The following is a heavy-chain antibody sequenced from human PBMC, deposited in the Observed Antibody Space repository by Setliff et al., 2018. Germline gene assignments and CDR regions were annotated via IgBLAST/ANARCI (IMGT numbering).Heavy chain of an antibody. V-gene: IGHV4-39*07. D-gene: IGHD5-12*01. J-gene: IGHJ2*01. CDR1: GGSINSGVYY. Sequence: SETLSLTCTVSGGSINSGVYYWGWIRQPPGKGLEWIGSINYYGSIFADGTTYSTYYNPSLKSRATISIDTSKSQSSLKLSSMTAADTALYYCARNPDFLQYSFDLWGRGTLVTVAS. CDR2: INYYGSIFADGTTYST. CDR3: ARNPDFLQYSFDL.